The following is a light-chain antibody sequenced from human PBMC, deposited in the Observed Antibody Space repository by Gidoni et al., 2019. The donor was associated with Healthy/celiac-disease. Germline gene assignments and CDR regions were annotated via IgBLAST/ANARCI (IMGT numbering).Light chain of an antibody. V-gene: IGKV3-15*01. J-gene: IGKJ4*01. CDR2: GAS. Sequence: IVMTQSPATLLVSLGDRATLSCMASQTIGSNLAWYQHKRSQPPRLLIYGASTRATGIPARFSGSGSATEFTLTISNLEADDFGDYFCQQYNNWPPLTFXGGSRVEIK. CDR3: QQYNNWPPLT. CDR1: QTIGSN.